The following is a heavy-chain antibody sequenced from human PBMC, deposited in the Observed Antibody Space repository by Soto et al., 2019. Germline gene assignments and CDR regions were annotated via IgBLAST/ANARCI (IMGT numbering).Heavy chain of an antibody. CDR2: INHSGST. J-gene: IGHJ6*03. D-gene: IGHD4-17*01. V-gene: IGHV4-34*01. CDR3: AKSGGYGDYQLLYYYYMDV. Sequence: PSETLSLTCAVYGGSFSGYYWSWIRQPPGKGLEWIREINHSGSTNYNPSLKSRVTISVDTSKNQFSLKLSSVTAADTAVYYCAKSGGYGDYQLLYYYYMDVWGKGTTVTVSS. CDR1: GGSFSGYY.